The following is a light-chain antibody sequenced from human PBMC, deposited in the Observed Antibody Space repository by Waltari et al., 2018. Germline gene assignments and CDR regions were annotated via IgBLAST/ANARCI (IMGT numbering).Light chain of an antibody. CDR1: QRVNNND. CDR3: QHYGSSPPWT. Sequence: ELVFTQSPGTLSLSPGDRATLSCRAGQRVNNNDLAWYQQQPGHAPRLLMACASTRATGIPDRFSGSVSGTDFTLSISRLEPEDFAIYYCQHYGSSPPWTFGPGTRV. J-gene: IGKJ1*01. CDR2: CAS. V-gene: IGKV3-20*01.